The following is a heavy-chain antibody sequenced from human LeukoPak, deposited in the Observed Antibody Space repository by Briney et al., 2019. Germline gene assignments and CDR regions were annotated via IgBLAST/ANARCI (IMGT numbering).Heavy chain of an antibody. D-gene: IGHD1-26*01. CDR1: GFTFSSYA. CDR2: ISGSGGST. Sequence: PGGSLRLSCAASGFTFSSYAMSGVRQAPGKGLEWVSAISGSGGSTYYADSVKGRFTISRDNSKNTLYLQMNSLRAEDTAVYYCAKDLVGWTTIDAFDIWGQGTMVTVSS. V-gene: IGHV3-23*01. CDR3: AKDLVGWTTIDAFDI. J-gene: IGHJ3*02.